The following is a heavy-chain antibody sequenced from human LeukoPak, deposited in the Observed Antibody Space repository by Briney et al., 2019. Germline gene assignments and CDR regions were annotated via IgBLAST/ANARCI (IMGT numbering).Heavy chain of an antibody. J-gene: IGHJ4*02. CDR3: ARAGGVIKPLDY. CDR2: ISYDGSNK. Sequence: GGSLRLSCAASGFSFSNYAMRWVRQAPGKGLEWVTLISYDGSNKYYADSVKGRFTISRDNSKNTLFLQMNSLRAEDTAVFYCARAGGVIKPLDYWGQGTLVTVSS. V-gene: IGHV3-30-3*01. D-gene: IGHD2/OR15-2a*01. CDR1: GFSFSNYA.